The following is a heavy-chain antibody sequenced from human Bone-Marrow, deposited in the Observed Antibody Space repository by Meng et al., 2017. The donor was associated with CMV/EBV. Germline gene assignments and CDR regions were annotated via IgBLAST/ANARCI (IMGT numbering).Heavy chain of an antibody. CDR2: ISGHNGNT. D-gene: IGHD2-8*02. V-gene: IGHV1-18*01. Sequence: ASVKVSCKASGYTFTSSGISWVRQAPGQGPEWMGWISGHNGNTNYAQKFQGRVTMTADTSTSTAYLDLRNLNSDDTAVYYCARDLRCDITSWCFDYWGQGYRVNVAS. J-gene: IGHJ4*01. CDR3: ARDLRCDITSWCFDY. CDR1: GYTFTSSG.